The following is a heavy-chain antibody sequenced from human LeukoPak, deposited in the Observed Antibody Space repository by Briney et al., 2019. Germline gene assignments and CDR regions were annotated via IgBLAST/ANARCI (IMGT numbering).Heavy chain of an antibody. D-gene: IGHD6-13*01. CDR1: GGSISSGGYY. J-gene: IGHJ3*02. CDR2: IYYSGST. V-gene: IGHV4-39*01. Sequence: PSETLSLTCAVSGGSISSGGYYWGWIRQPPGKGLEWIGSIYYSGSTYYNPSLKSRVTISVDTSKNQFSLKLSSVTAADTAVYYCARPEGSSSWPDAFDIWGQGTMVTVSS. CDR3: ARPEGSSSWPDAFDI.